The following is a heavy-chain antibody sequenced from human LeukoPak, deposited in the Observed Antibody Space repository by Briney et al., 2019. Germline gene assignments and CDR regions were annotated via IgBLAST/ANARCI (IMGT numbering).Heavy chain of an antibody. D-gene: IGHD6-13*01. Sequence: GGSLRLSCEASGFTFSSAWMHWFRHGPGKGLVWVSRITSDGRTTIYADSVQGRFTISRDNAKNTLYLQMNSLRAEDTAVYYCARPSPKYSSSWRHDYWGQGTLVTVSS. CDR2: ITSDGRTT. CDR1: GFTFSSAW. V-gene: IGHV3-74*01. J-gene: IGHJ4*02. CDR3: ARPSPKYSSSWRHDY.